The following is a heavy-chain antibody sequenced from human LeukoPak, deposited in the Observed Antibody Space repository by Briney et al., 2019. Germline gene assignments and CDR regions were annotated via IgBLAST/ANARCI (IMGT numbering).Heavy chain of an antibody. CDR2: ISINGDKT. V-gene: IGHV3-64D*06. Sequence: GGSLRLSCSASGFTFSGHFMHWVRQAPGKGLEYVSSISINGDKTYYAESVKGRFTISRDNSKNTLYLQLSSLRVEDTAVYYCARDPYYGDYFDYWGQGTLVTVSS. CDR3: ARDPYYGDYFDY. CDR1: GFTFSGHF. D-gene: IGHD4-17*01. J-gene: IGHJ4*02.